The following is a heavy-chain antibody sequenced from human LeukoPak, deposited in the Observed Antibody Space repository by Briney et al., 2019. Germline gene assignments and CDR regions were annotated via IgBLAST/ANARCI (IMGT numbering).Heavy chain of an antibody. CDR2: ISSSGNTI. J-gene: IGHJ4*02. V-gene: IGHV3-11*01. CDR3: ARIRGSYSSDY. D-gene: IGHD1-26*01. Sequence: PGGSLRLSCAASGFTFSDYYMNWIRQASGKGLEWVSWISSSGNTIYYADSVKGRFTISRDNAKNSLDLQMNSLRAEDTAVYYCARIRGSYSSDYWGQGTLVTVSS. CDR1: GFTFSDYY.